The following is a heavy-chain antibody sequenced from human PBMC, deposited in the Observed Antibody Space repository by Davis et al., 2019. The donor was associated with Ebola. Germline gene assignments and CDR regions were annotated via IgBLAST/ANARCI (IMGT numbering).Heavy chain of an antibody. CDR3: AKEIHFYDTSDYPSDAFDF. D-gene: IGHD3-22*01. Sequence: PGGSLRLSCAASGFTFSSYAMSWVRQAPGKGLEWVSAISGSGGNTYYADSVKGRITISRDNSKNTLYLQMNSLRVEDTAVYYCAKEIHFYDTSDYPSDAFDFWGRGTMVTVSS. J-gene: IGHJ3*01. CDR2: ISGSGGNT. V-gene: IGHV3-23*01. CDR1: GFTFSSYA.